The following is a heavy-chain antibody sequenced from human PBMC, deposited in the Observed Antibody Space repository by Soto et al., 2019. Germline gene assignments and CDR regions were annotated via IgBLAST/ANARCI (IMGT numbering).Heavy chain of an antibody. Sequence: PSETLSLTCTVSGGSISSGDYYWSWIRQPPGKGLEWIGYIYYSGSTYYKPSLKSRVTTSVDTSKNQFSLKLSSVTAADTVVYYCARNGGSTGTFYYGMDVWGQGTTVTVSS. CDR2: IYYSGST. CDR1: GGSISSGDYY. CDR3: ARNGGSTGTFYYGMDV. J-gene: IGHJ6*02. V-gene: IGHV4-30-4*01. D-gene: IGHD3-16*01.